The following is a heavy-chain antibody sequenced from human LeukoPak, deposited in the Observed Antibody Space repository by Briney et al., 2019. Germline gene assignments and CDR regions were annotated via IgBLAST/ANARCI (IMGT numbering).Heavy chain of an antibody. CDR1: GFTFSSYW. CDR2: INQDGSEK. J-gene: IGHJ4*02. Sequence: GGSLRLSCVASGFTFSSYWMSWVRQAPGKGLEWVANINQDGSEKYDVDSAKGRFTISRDNAKNSLYLQMNSLRVEDTAMYYCARVGGGDGSGWSTTDYWGQGTLVTVSS. CDR3: ARVGGGDGSGWSTTDY. V-gene: IGHV3-7*01. D-gene: IGHD6-19*01.